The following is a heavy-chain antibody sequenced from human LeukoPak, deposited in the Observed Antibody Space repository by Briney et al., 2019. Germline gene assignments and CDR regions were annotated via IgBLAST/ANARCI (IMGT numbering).Heavy chain of an antibody. Sequence: ASVKVSCKASGYTFTSYGISWVRQAPGQGLEWMGWISAYNGNTNYAQKLQGRVTMTTDTSTSTAYMELRSLRSDDTAVYYCARGWFGEYTIGNWFDPWGQETLVTVSS. V-gene: IGHV1-18*01. J-gene: IGHJ5*02. CDR2: ISAYNGNT. D-gene: IGHD3-10*01. CDR3: ARGWFGEYTIGNWFDP. CDR1: GYTFTSYG.